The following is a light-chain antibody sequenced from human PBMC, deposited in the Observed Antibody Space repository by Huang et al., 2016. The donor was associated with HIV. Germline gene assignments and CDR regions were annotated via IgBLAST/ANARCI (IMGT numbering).Light chain of an antibody. Sequence: DIVMTQSPLSLPVTPGEPASISCRSSQSLLHNRGYTYLDWYLQKPGQSPQLLCYLSSNRASWVPDRLRGSGSGTDFTLKISRVEAEDVGVYHCMQALQTPYTFGQGTKLEIK. CDR3: MQALQTPYT. CDR2: LSS. CDR1: QSLLHNRGYTY. J-gene: IGKJ2*01. V-gene: IGKV2-28*01.